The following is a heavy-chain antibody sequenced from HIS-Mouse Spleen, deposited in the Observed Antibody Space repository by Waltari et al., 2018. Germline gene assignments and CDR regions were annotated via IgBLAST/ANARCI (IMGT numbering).Heavy chain of an antibody. Sequence: QLQESGPGLVKPSETLSLTCTVSGGSISSSSYYWGWIRQSPGKGLEWIGSIYYSGSTYYNPSLKSRVTISVDTSKNQFSLKLSSVTAADTAVYYCAPHRRGFFDYWGQGTLVTVSS. D-gene: IGHD3-16*01. CDR3: APHRRGFFDY. CDR1: GGSISSSSYY. J-gene: IGHJ4*02. CDR2: IYYSGST. V-gene: IGHV4-39*01.